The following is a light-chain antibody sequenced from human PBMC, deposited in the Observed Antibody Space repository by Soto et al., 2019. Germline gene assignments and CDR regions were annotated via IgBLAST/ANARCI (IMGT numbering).Light chain of an antibody. CDR3: SSYSGTNDFVV. V-gene: IGLV2-8*01. Sequence: QSVLTQPPSASGSPGQSVTISCTGTSSDVGGHNYVSWYQQHPGEAPKLLIYEVTKRPSGVPDRFSGSKSGNAASLTVSGLQAEDEATYYCSSYSGTNDFVVFGGGTQLTVL. CDR1: SSDVGGHNY. CDR2: EVT. J-gene: IGLJ2*01.